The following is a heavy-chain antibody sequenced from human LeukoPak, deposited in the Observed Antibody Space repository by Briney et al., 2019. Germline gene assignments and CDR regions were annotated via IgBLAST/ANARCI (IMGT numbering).Heavy chain of an antibody. J-gene: IGHJ4*02. D-gene: IGHD3-3*01. CDR1: GYSFTSYW. CDR3: ARLRRITIFGVATDFDY. V-gene: IGHV5-51*01. Sequence: GESLKISCKGSGYSFTSYWIGWVRQMPGKGLEWMGIIYPGDSDTRYSPSFQSQVTISADKSISTAYLQWSSLKASDTAMYYCARLRRITIFGVATDFDYWGQGTLVTVSS. CDR2: IYPGDSDT.